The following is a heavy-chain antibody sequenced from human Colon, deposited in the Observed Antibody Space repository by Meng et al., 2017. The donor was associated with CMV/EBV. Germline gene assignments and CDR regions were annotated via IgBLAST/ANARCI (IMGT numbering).Heavy chain of an antibody. CDR3: ARVDYSGNYDY. Sequence: SETLSLTCSVSGGSIGSYYWSWIRQPPGKGLEWIGYIYYSGSTNYSPSLKSRVTISVDTSKNHFSLNLTSVTAADTAVYYCARVDYSGNYDYWGQGTLVTVSS. D-gene: IGHD4/OR15-4a*01. J-gene: IGHJ4*02. CDR2: IYYSGST. V-gene: IGHV4-59*01. CDR1: GGSIGSYY.